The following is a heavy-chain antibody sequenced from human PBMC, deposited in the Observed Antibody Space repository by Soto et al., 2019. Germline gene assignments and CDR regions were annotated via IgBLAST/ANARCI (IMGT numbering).Heavy chain of an antibody. J-gene: IGHJ6*02. V-gene: IGHV4-39*01. CDR1: GGSISSSSYY. CDR3: ARPSSYYYYGMDV. Sequence: SETLSLTCTVSGGSISSSSYYWGWIRQPPGKGLEWIGSIYYSGSTYYNPSLKSRVTISVDTSKNQFSLKLSSVTTADTAVYYCARPSSYYYYGMDVWGQGTTVTVSS. CDR2: IYYSGST.